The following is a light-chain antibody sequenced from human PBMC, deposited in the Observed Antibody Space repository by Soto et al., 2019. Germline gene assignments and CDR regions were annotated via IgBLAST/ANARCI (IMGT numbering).Light chain of an antibody. J-gene: IGKJ5*01. CDR2: WAS. CDR3: QHYHGWPIT. CDR1: QSVLYSSNNKNY. Sequence: DIVMTQSPDSLAVSLGERATINRKSSQSVLYSSNNKNYLAWYQQKPGQPPKLLIYWASTRESGVPDRFSGSGSGTEFTLTISSLQSEDFAVYYCQHYHGWPITFGQGTRLEI. V-gene: IGKV4-1*01.